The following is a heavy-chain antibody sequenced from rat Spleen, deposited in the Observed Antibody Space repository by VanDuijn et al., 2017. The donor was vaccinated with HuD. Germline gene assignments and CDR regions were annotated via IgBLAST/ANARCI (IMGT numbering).Heavy chain of an antibody. Sequence: EVQLVESGGDLVQPGRSMKLSCAASGFTFSNYDMVWVRQAPTKGLKWVASISYDGSTPYYRDSVKGRFTISRDNAKSTLYLQRDSLRSEDTATYCCTSGYYFGYWGQGVMVTVSS. CDR2: ISYDGSTP. V-gene: IGHV5-29*01. CDR3: TSGYYFGY. D-gene: IGHD1-12*03. CDR1: GFTFSNYD. J-gene: IGHJ2*01.